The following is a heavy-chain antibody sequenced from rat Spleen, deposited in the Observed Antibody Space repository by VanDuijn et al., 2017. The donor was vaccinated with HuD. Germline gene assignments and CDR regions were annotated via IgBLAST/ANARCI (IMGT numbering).Heavy chain of an antibody. J-gene: IGHJ2*01. CDR1: GFTFSDYY. CDR3: APPFTHMAPPP. V-gene: IGHV5-29*01. D-gene: IGHD3-1*01. Sequence: EVQLVESDGGLVQPGRSLKLSCAASGFTFSDYYMAWVRQAPTKGLEWVATISYDGSSTYYRDSVKAHFTISRDNAKSTLYLPLDSLSSEDTAQYYCAPPFTHMAPPPWGQGVILTVS. CDR2: ISYDGSST.